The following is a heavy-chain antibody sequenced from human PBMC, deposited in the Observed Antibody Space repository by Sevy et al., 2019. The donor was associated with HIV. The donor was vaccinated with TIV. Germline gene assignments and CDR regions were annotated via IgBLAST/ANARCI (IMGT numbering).Heavy chain of an antibody. CDR1: GFTFSSYW. J-gene: IGHJ4*02. Sequence: GGSLRLSCAASGFTFSSYWMSWVRQAPGKGLEWVATMKEDGSERNYVDSVKGRFTISRDNAKNSLYLQMNSLRAEDTAVYYCVREGVGGYGYSLDCWGQGTLVTVSS. V-gene: IGHV3-7*01. CDR3: VREGVGGYGYSLDC. CDR2: MKEDGSER. D-gene: IGHD5-18*01.